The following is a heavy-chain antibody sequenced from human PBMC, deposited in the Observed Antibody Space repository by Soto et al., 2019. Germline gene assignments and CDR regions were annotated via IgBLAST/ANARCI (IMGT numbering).Heavy chain of an antibody. Sequence: HPGGSLRLSCAASGFTFGSYSMNWVRQAPGKGLEWVSFILSSSGVIYYADSVKGRFTISRDNAKNSLYLQMNRLRAEDTAVYYCARDLSAFLVASAMPYYMDVCGKGTTVTGS. CDR1: GFTFGSYS. CDR2: ILSSSGVI. D-gene: IGHD2-2*01. J-gene: IGHJ6*03. CDR3: ARDLSAFLVASAMPYYMDV. V-gene: IGHV3-48*01.